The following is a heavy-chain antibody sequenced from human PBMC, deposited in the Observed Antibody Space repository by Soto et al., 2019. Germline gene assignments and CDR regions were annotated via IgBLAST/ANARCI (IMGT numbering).Heavy chain of an antibody. CDR2: ISGSGGST. J-gene: IGHJ6*03. Sequence: EVQLLESGGGLVQPGGSLRLSCAASGFTFSSYAMSWVRQAPGKGLEWVSAISGSGGSTYYADSVKGRFTISRDNSKNALYLQMNILIAEDTAVYYCANGYCSSTSCYGIYYYYYMVVWGKGTTVTVSS. V-gene: IGHV3-23*01. D-gene: IGHD2-2*01. CDR1: GFTFSSYA. CDR3: ANGYCSSTSCYGIYYYYYMVV.